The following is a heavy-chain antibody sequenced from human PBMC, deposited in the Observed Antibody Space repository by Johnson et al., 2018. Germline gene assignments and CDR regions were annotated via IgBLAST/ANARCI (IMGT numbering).Heavy chain of an antibody. CDR2: IYESGGT. CDR3: ARESFSITAGNDGFDI. J-gene: IGHJ3*02. D-gene: IGHD6-13*01. Sequence: QVQLQESGPGLVKPSETLSLICTVSGVSLSLHQWNWIRQPPGKGLEWIGVIYESGGTNYNPHPNSRVTLSLGAAKTQFSLKLSSVTAADTAVYYCARESFSITAGNDGFDIWGQGTMVIVSS. V-gene: IGHV4-59*11. CDR1: GVSLSLHQ.